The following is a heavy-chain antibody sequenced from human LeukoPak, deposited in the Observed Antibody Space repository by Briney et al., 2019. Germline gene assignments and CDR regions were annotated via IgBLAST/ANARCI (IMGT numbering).Heavy chain of an antibody. CDR1: GFTFSSYS. D-gene: IGHD6-13*01. J-gene: IGHJ5*02. V-gene: IGHV3-48*04. CDR3: GRPPETDSSSWYNWFDP. Sequence: GGSLRLSCAASGFTFSSYSMNWVRQAPGKGLEWGSYISSSSRSTYYADSVKGRFTISRDNAKNSLDLQMNSLRAEDTAVYYCGRPPETDSSSWYNWFDPWGQGTLVTVSS. CDR2: ISSSSRST.